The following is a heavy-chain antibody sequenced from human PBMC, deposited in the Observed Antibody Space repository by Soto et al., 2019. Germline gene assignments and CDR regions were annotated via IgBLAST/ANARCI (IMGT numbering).Heavy chain of an antibody. CDR2: VYNSGST. Sequence: SETLSLTCTVSGGSISSNYWTWIRQPPGKGLEWIGYVYNSGSTNYNPSLTSRVTISEDTSKSQFSLKVNSMTAADTAVYYCARYRREAVAGYTLDNWGQGXLVTVSS. D-gene: IGHD6-13*01. J-gene: IGHJ4*02. CDR1: GGSISSNY. V-gene: IGHV4-59*01. CDR3: ARYRREAVAGYTLDN.